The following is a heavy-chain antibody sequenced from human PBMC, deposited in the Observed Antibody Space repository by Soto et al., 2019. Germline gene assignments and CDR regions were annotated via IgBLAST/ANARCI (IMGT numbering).Heavy chain of an antibody. V-gene: IGHV3-23*01. CDR1: GFTFSSYA. CDR2: ISGSGGST. CDR3: AKETSSDSSGYLDAFDI. Sequence: QSGGSLRLSCAASGFTFSSYAMSWFRQAPGKGLEWVSAISGSGGSTYYADSVKGRFTISRDNSKNTLYLQMNSLRAEDTAVYYCAKETSSDSSGYLDAFDIWGQGTMVTVSS. D-gene: IGHD3-22*01. J-gene: IGHJ3*02.